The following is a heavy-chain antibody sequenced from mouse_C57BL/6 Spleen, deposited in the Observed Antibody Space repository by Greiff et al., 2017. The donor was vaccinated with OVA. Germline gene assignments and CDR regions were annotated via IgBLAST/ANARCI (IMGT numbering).Heavy chain of an antibody. CDR2: IDPEDGET. Sequence: VQLQQSGAELVKPGASVKLSCTASGFNIKDYYMHWVKQRTEQGLEWIGRIDPEDGETKYATKFQGKATITADTSSNTAYLQLSSLTSEDTAVXYCAREETVYYDYWGKGTTLTVAS. J-gene: IGHJ2*01. V-gene: IGHV14-2*01. CDR3: AREETVYYDY. CDR1: GFNIKDYY. D-gene: IGHD1-1*01.